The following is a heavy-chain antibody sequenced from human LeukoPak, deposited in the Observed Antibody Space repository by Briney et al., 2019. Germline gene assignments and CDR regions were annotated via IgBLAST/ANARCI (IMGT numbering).Heavy chain of an antibody. Sequence: TVKVSCKASGGTFSSYAISWVRQAPGQGLEWMGGIIPIFGTANYAQKFQGRVTITTDESTSTAYMELSSLRSEDTAVYYCARGITGTNWFDPWGQGTLVTVSS. D-gene: IGHD1-7*01. J-gene: IGHJ5*02. CDR3: ARGITGTNWFDP. CDR2: IIPIFGTA. V-gene: IGHV1-69*05. CDR1: GGTFSSYA.